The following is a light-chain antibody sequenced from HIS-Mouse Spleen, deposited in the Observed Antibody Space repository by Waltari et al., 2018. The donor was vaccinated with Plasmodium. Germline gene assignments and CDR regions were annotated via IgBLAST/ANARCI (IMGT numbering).Light chain of an antibody. CDR1: SIDVGGYNY. CDR3: CSYAGSYTYV. Sequence: QSALTHPRSVSGSPGQSVTISCTGTSIDVGGYNYCSWYQQHPGTAPKLMIYDVSKRPSGVPDRFSGSKSGNTASLTISGLQAEDEADYYCCSYAGSYTYVFGTGTKVTVL. V-gene: IGLV2-11*01. CDR2: DVS. J-gene: IGLJ1*01.